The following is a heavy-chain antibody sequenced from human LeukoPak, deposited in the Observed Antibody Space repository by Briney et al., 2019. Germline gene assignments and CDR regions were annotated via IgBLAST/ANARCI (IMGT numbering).Heavy chain of an antibody. Sequence: ASVKVSCKASGYTFTGYYMHWVRQAPGQGLEWMGWINPNSGGTNYAQKFQGRVTMTRDTSISTAYMELSRLRSDDTAVYYCAREVGDGYNYDFDYWGQGTLVTSPQ. CDR3: AREVGDGYNYDFDY. J-gene: IGHJ4*02. D-gene: IGHD5-24*01. V-gene: IGHV1-2*02. CDR1: GYTFTGYY. CDR2: INPNSGGT.